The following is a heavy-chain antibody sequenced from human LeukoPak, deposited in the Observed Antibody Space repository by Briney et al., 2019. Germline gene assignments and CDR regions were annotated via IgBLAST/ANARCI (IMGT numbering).Heavy chain of an antibody. Sequence: GASVKVSCKASGYTFTSYGISWVRQAPGQGLEWMGWISAYNGNTNYAQKLQGRVTMTTDTSTSTAYMELRGLRSDDTAVYYCARAPNRTVVATIGDAFDIWGQGTMVTVSS. CDR1: GYTFTSYG. D-gene: IGHD5-12*01. V-gene: IGHV1-18*01. J-gene: IGHJ3*02. CDR3: ARAPNRTVVATIGDAFDI. CDR2: ISAYNGNT.